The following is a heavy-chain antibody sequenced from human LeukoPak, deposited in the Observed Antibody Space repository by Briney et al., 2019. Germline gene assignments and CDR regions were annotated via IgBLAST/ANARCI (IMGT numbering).Heavy chain of an antibody. Sequence: GGSLRLSCAASGFTFSSYSMNWVRQAPGKGLEWVSSISSSSSYIYYADSVKGRFTISRDNSKNTLYLQMNSLRPEDTAVYYCARDPQRGAPDYFDSWGQGTLVTVSS. CDR2: ISSSSSYI. J-gene: IGHJ4*02. D-gene: IGHD6-25*01. CDR3: ARDPQRGAPDYFDS. CDR1: GFTFSSYS. V-gene: IGHV3-21*01.